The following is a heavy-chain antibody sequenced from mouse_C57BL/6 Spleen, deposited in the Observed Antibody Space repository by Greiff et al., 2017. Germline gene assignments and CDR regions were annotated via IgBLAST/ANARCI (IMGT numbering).Heavy chain of an antibody. V-gene: IGHV3-6*01. CDR3: ARDDDYDGFAY. J-gene: IGHJ3*01. CDR1: GYSITSGYY. D-gene: IGHD2-4*01. Sequence: ESGPGLVKPSQSLSLTCSVTGYSITSGYYWNWIRQFPGNKLEWMGYISYDGSNNYNPSLKNRISITRDTSKNQCFLKLKSVTTEDTATYYCARDDDYDGFAYWGQGTLVTVSA. CDR2: ISYDGSN.